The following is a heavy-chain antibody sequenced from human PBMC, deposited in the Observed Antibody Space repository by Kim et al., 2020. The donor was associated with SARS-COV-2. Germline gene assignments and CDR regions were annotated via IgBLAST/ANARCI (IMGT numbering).Heavy chain of an antibody. J-gene: IGHJ4*02. CDR2: ISYDGSNK. V-gene: IGHV3-30-3*01. Sequence: GGSLRLSCAASGFTFSSYAMHWVRQAPGKGLEWVAVISYDGSNKYYADSVKGRFTISRDNSKNTLYLQMNSLRADDTAVYYCARDRPAVSFDYWGQGTLVTVSS. CDR3: ARDRPAVSFDY. D-gene: IGHD2-2*01. CDR1: GFTFSSYA.